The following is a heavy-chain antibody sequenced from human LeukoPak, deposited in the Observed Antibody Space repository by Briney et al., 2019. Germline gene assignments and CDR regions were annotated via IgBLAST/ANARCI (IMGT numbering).Heavy chain of an antibody. D-gene: IGHD3-10*01. J-gene: IGHJ6*04. CDR3: ARDKDSGISLYYYGMDV. V-gene: IGHV3-33*01. Sequence: GRSLRLSCAASGFTFSNYGMHWVRQAPGKGLEWVAVIWSDGSNKYYVDYMKGRFTISRDNSKNTLYLQMNSLRAEDTAVYYCARDKDSGISLYYYGMDVWGKGTTVTVSS. CDR2: IWSDGSNK. CDR1: GFTFSNYG.